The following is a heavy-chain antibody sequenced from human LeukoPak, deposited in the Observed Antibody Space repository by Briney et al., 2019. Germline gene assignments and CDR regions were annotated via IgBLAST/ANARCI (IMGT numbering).Heavy chain of an antibody. J-gene: IGHJ4*02. CDR3: ARIGYSSSSIDY. Sequence: GGSLRLSCAASGFTFSSYAMSWVRQAPGKGLEWVANIKEDGTIKYYVDSVMGRLTIFRDNAKSSLFLQVNSLRAEDTAMYYCARIGYSSSSIDYWGQGTLVTVSS. V-gene: IGHV3-7*01. D-gene: IGHD5-18*01. CDR2: IKEDGTIK. CDR1: GFTFSSYA.